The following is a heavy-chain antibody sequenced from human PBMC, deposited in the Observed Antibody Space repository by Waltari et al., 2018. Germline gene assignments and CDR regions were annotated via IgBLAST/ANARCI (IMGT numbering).Heavy chain of an antibody. CDR1: GYSISSGYY. CDR2: IYHSGRT. CDR3: ARDWDGRTAMAAGYMDV. Sequence: QVQLQESGPGLVKPSETLSLTCAVSGYSISSGYYWGWIRQPPGKGLEWIGSIYHSGRTYYNPSLKSRVTISVDTSKNQFSLKLSSVTAADTAVYYCARDWDGRTAMAAGYMDVWGKGTTVTVSS. V-gene: IGHV4-38-2*02. D-gene: IGHD5-18*01. J-gene: IGHJ6*03.